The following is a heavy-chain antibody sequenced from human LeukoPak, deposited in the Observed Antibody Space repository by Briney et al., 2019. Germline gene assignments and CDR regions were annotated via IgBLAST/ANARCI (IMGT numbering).Heavy chain of an antibody. V-gene: IGHV4-34*01. Sequence: SETLSLTCAVYGASFSANYWIWIRQPPGKGLEWIGEINHSGTITYKPSLKSRLTISSDTSKNQFSLKLSSVTAADTAVYYCARYCGSENYCISYWGHGTLVTVSS. CDR2: INHSGTI. J-gene: IGHJ4*01. CDR1: GASFSANY. CDR3: ARYCGSENYCISY. D-gene: IGHD3-10*01.